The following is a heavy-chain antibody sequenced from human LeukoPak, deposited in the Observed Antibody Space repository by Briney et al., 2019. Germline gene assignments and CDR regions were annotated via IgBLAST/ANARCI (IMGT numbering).Heavy chain of an antibody. CDR2: INPNSGGT. V-gene: IGHV1-2*02. J-gene: IGHJ4*02. CDR3: AREFPRNYYDSSGLDDY. Sequence: ASVKVSCKASGYTFTSYAMNWVRQAPGQGLEWMGWINPNSGGTNYAQKFQGRVTMTRDTSISTAYMELSRLRSDDTAVYYCAREFPRNYYDSSGLDDYWGQGTLVTVSS. CDR1: GYTFTSYA. D-gene: IGHD3-22*01.